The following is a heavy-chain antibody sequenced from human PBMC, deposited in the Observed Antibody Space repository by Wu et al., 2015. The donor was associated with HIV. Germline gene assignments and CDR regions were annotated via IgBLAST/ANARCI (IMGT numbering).Heavy chain of an antibody. CDR2: INPGPNKV. CDR3: ATRIGEHGSLFNI. J-gene: IGHJ3*02. Sequence: QVQLVQSGAEVKKPGASVKVSCKASGYTFKNYGISWVRQAPGPGLEWLGVINPGPNKVSYAQKFQGRVTMTRDTSTSTVYMELSSLTSADTAVYYCATRIGEHGSLFNIWGQGTTVTVSS. CDR1: GYTFKNYG. V-gene: IGHV1-46*03. D-gene: IGHD1-26*01.